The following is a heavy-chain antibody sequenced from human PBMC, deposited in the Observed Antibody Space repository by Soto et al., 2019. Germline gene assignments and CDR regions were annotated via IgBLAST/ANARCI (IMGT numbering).Heavy chain of an antibody. CDR3: AIPFCSGGSRCSNFGY. J-gene: IGHJ4*02. CDR2: ISAYNGNT. CDR1: GYTFTSYG. Sequence: GASVKVSCKASGYTFTSYGISWVRQAPGQGLEWMGWISAYNGNTNYAQKLQGRVTMTTDTSTSTAYMELRSLRSDDTAVYYCAIPFCSGGSRCSNFGYPGQRTLVTVSA. D-gene: IGHD2-15*01. V-gene: IGHV1-18*01.